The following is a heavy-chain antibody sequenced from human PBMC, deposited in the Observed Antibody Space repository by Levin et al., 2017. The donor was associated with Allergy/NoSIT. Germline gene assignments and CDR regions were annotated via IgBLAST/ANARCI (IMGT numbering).Heavy chain of an antibody. J-gene: IGHJ6*02. Sequence: GESLKISCKASGYTFTSYGISWVRQAPGQGLEWMGWISAYNGNTNYAQKLQGRVTMTTDTSTSTAYMELRSLRSDDTAVYYCARGRFLEWSIGVSYYYGMDVWGQGTTVTVSS. CDR2: ISAYNGNT. CDR1: GYTFTSYG. CDR3: ARGRFLEWSIGVSYYYGMDV. V-gene: IGHV1-18*01. D-gene: IGHD3-3*01.